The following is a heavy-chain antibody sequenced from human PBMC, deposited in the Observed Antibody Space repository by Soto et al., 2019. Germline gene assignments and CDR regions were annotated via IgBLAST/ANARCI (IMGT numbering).Heavy chain of an antibody. V-gene: IGHV3-74*01. Sequence: EVQLVESGGGLVQSGGSLRLSCAASGFTFSSYWMHWVRQAPGKGLVWVSRIKGDGISTNYADSVKGRFTISRDNAKDTVFLQKNGLSADDTAVYYCARGAMGNYYKDYWGQGNLVTVSS. D-gene: IGHD3-10*01. J-gene: IGHJ4*02. CDR2: IKGDGIST. CDR3: ARGAMGNYYKDY. CDR1: GFTFSSYW.